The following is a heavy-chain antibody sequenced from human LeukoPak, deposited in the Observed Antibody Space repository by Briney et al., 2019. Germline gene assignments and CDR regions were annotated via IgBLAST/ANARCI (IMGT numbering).Heavy chain of an antibody. CDR1: GYTFTGYY. J-gene: IGHJ3*02. CDR2: INPNSGGT. D-gene: IGHD3-22*01. V-gene: IGHV1-2*02. CDR3: ARERYYYDSSGYYDTDAFDI. Sequence: ASVTVSCKASGYTFTGYYMHWVRQAPGQGLEWMGWINPNSGGTNYAQKLQGRVTMTTDTSTSTAYMELRSLRSDDTAVYYCARERYYYDSSGYYDTDAFDIWGQGTMVTVSS.